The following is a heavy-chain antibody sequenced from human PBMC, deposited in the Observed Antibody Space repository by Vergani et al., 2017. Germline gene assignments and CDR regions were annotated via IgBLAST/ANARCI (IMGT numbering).Heavy chain of an antibody. V-gene: IGHV1-2*02. CDR2: INPNSGGT. CDR3: ARGDDDYQMVEPNGIDY. CDR1: GYTFTGYY. J-gene: IGHJ4*02. Sequence: QVQLVQSGAEVKKPGASVKVSCKASGYTFTGYYMHWVRQATGQGLEWMGWINPNSGGTNYAQKFKGRVTMTRDTSISTAYMDLSRLRSDDTAVYYCARGDDDYQMVEPNGIDYWGQGTLVTVSS. D-gene: IGHD4-11*01.